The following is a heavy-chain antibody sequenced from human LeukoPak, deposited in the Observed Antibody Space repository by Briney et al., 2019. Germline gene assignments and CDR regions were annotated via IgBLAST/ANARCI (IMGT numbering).Heavy chain of an antibody. CDR3: TRAQEADY. CDR2: ISSSGGRI. V-gene: IGHV3-21*01. CDR1: GFAISSYT. Sequence: GGSLRLSCAASGFAISSYTMNWVRQAPGKGLEWVSSISSSGGRIYYADSVKGRFTVSRGNAKNSLYLQINTLTAEDTAVYHCTRAQEADYWGQGTLVTVSS. J-gene: IGHJ4*02.